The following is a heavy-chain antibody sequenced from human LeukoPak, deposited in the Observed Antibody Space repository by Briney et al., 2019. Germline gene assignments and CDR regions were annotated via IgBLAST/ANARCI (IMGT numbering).Heavy chain of an antibody. CDR3: AREAIFGVVREYYFDY. CDR1: GYTFTRYH. Sequence: ASVKVSCKTSGYTFTRYHIHWVRQAPGQGLEWMGVINPSGGTTTYAKNFQGRVTMTRDTSTITVYMELSSLRSDDTAVYYCAREAIFGVVREYYFDYWGQGTLVTVS. D-gene: IGHD3-3*01. V-gene: IGHV1-46*01. J-gene: IGHJ4*02. CDR2: INPSGGTT.